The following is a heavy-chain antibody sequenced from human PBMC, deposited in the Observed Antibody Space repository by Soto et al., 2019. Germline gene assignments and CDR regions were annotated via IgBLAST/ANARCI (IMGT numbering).Heavy chain of an antibody. J-gene: IGHJ3*02. CDR1: GGSISSYY. Sequence: QVQLQESGPGLVKPSETLSLTCTVSGGSISSYYWSWIRQPPGKGLEWIGYIYYSGSTNYNPSLTSRVTISVDTSKNRFSRKLSSVTAAGTAVDYCAGGWGGLQSDAFDIWGQGTMVTVSS. D-gene: IGHD2-21*01. V-gene: IGHV4-59*01. CDR2: IYYSGST. CDR3: AGGWGGLQSDAFDI.